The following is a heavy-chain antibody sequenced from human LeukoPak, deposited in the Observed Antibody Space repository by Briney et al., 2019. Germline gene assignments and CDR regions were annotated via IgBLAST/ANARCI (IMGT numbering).Heavy chain of an antibody. CDR2: ISAYNGNT. V-gene: IGHV1-18*01. J-gene: IGHJ4*02. Sequence: ASVKVSCKASGYTFTSYGISWVRQAPGQGLEWMGWISAYNGNTNYAQKFQGRVTITADKSTSTAYMELSSLRSEDTAVYYCARVGLTTVTSPGDYWRQGPLVTVSS. D-gene: IGHD4-17*01. CDR1: GYTFTSYG. CDR3: ARVGLTTVTSPGDY.